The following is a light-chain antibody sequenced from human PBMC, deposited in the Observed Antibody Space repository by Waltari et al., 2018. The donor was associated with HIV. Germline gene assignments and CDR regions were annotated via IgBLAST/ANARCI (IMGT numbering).Light chain of an antibody. Sequence: QSALTQPASVSGSPGQSITISGTGASNDIFNYKYVSWYQQHPAKAPKLIIYDVTSRPTGVSNRFSASKSGNTASLTISGLQADDEADYYCSSYTNNNTLIFGGGTKLTVL. V-gene: IGLV2-14*03. CDR2: DVT. J-gene: IGLJ2*01. CDR3: SSYTNNNTLI. CDR1: SNDIFNYKY.